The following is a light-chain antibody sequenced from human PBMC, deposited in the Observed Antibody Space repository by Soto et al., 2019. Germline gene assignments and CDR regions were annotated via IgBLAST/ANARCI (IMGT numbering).Light chain of an antibody. V-gene: IGLV2-14*03. CDR2: DVS. Sequence: QSALTQPASVSGSPGQSITISCTGTSSDVGGYDHVSWYQHHPGKAPKLIIYDVSIRPSGVSSRLSGFKSGNTASLTISGLQAEDEADYYCSSYTSGNTLVVFGGGTKLTVL. CDR1: SSDVGGYDH. CDR3: SSYTSGNTLVV. J-gene: IGLJ2*01.